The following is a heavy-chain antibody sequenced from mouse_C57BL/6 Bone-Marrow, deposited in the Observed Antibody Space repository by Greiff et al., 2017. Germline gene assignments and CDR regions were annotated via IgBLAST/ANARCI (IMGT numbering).Heavy chain of an antibody. Sequence: EVKLMESGGGLVKPGGSLKLSCAASGFTFSSYTMSWVRQTPEKRLQWVAAFSGGGGNTYYPESVKGRFPISRDNAKNILYLQMSSLRSEDTALYYCSRQVTTVLATKYFDVWGTGTTVTVSS. CDR3: SRQVTTVLATKYFDV. D-gene: IGHD1-1*01. CDR2: FSGGGGNT. CDR1: GFTFSSYT. J-gene: IGHJ1*03. V-gene: IGHV5-9*01.